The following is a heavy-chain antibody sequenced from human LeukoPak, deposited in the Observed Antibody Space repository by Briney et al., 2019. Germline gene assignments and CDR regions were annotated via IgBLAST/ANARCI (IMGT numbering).Heavy chain of an antibody. CDR2: ISGTGGNT. CDR1: GFRFGVFA. Sequence: GGSLRLSCTASGFRFGVFAMTWVRQAPGKGLEWVSAISGTGGNTFYVDSVKGRFTISRDKSRNTLYLQMNSLRVEDTALYYCAKAYRPFDDTASMDVWGQGTTVTVSS. J-gene: IGHJ6*02. V-gene: IGHV3-23*01. D-gene: IGHD3-9*01. CDR3: AKAYRPFDDTASMDV.